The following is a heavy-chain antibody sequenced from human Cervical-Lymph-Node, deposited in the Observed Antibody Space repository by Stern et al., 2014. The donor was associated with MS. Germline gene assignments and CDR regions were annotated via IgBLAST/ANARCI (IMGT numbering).Heavy chain of an antibody. CDR2: IYTSGAT. CDR3: ARGTNMGNFYYYYYAMDV. J-gene: IGHJ6*02. D-gene: IGHD2-8*01. V-gene: IGHV4-61*02. Sequence: QVQLQESGPGLVKPSQTVSLTCTVSGGSITSGSYYWNWIRQPAGGGLEWIGRIYTSGATAYNPSLESRVTIPPHTPNNKSSLRLASVTAADTAVYYCARGTNMGNFYYYYYAMDVWGPGTTVTVSS. CDR1: GGSITSGSYY.